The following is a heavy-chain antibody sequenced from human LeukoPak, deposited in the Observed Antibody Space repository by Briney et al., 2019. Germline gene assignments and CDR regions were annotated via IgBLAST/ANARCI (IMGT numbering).Heavy chain of an antibody. V-gene: IGHV3-20*04. CDR2: INWNGGST. CDR3: ARDSNYDILTGYYSYYFDY. D-gene: IGHD3-9*01. J-gene: IGHJ4*02. CDR1: GFTFDDYG. Sequence: GGSLRLSCAASGFTFDDYGMSWVRQAPGKGLEWVSGINWNGGSTGYADSVKGRFTISRDNAKNPLYLQMNSLRAEDTAVYYCARDSNYDILTGYYSYYFDYWGQGTLVTVSS.